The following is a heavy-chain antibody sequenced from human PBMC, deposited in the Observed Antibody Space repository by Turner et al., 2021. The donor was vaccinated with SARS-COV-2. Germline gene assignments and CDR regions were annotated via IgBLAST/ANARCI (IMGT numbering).Heavy chain of an antibody. J-gene: IGHJ6*02. CDR2: ISSYNDNT. Sequence: QVQLVQSGAEVKKPGASVKVYCKASGYTFTSYGISWVRQAPGQGLEWMGWISSYNDNTNDAQKLQGRVTMTTDTSTSTAYMELRSLRSDDTSVYYCARTITIFVGMDFWGQGTTVTVSS. D-gene: IGHD3-3*01. CDR3: ARTITIFVGMDF. V-gene: IGHV1-18*01. CDR1: GYTFTSYG.